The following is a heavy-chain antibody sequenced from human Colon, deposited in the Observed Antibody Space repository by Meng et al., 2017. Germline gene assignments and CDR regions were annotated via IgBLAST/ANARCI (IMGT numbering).Heavy chain of an antibody. J-gene: IGHJ5*02. CDR3: AREVVVAGTRNWLDP. V-gene: IGHV4-4*02. CDR1: GGSIPSSDW. D-gene: IGHD6-19*01. Sequence: HGPLPGPRPRLVYPSGTLSLTFTVSGGSIPSSDWWSWVRQTPGKGLEWIGETYQNGRPNYNPSLKSRVTISVDKSKNQFSLNMTSVTAADTAVYYCAREVVVAGTRNWLDPWGQGALVTVSS. CDR2: TYQNGRP.